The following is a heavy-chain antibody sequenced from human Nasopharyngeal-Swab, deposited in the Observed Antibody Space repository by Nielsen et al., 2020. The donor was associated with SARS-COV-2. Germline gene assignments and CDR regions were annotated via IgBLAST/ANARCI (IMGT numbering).Heavy chain of an antibody. CDR1: GFTFSDYY. D-gene: IGHD2-2*01. CDR2: ISSSGSTI. J-gene: IGHJ5*02. CDR3: ARDGVSRDIVVVPAASNWFDP. V-gene: IGHV3-11*01. Sequence: LKISCAASGFTFSDYYMSWIRQAPGKGLEWVSYISSSGSTIYYADSVKGRFTISRDNAKNSLYLQMNSLRAEDTAVYYCARDGVSRDIVVVPAASNWFDPWGQGTLVTVSS.